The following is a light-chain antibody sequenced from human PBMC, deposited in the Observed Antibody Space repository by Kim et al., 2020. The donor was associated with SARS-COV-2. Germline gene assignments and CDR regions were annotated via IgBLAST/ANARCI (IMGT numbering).Light chain of an antibody. V-gene: IGKV1-39*01. CDR3: QQSYSTPRT. CDR1: QSMSSY. J-gene: IGKJ2*01. CDR2: AAS. Sequence: SESVGDRVTITCRASQSMSSYLNWYQQKPGKAPKLLIYAASSLQSGVPSRFSGSGSGTDFTLTISSLQPEDFATYYCQQSYSTPRTFGQGTKLEI.